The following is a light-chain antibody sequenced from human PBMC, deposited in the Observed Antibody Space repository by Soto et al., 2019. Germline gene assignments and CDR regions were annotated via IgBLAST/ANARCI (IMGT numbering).Light chain of an antibody. Sequence: QRTQYQSSLSASVGDRVTITCRASQSISRYLNWYQQKSGKAPKLLIYGASTLQSGVPSRFSGSGSGTHFTLTISILQPEDFATYCCQQADSFPLPSGG. V-gene: IGKV1-39*01. J-gene: IGKJ4*01. CDR3: QQADSFPLP. CDR2: GAS. CDR1: QSISRY.